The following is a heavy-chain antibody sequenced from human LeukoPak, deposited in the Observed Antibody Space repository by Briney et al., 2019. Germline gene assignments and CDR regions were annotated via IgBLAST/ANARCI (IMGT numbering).Heavy chain of an antibody. J-gene: IGHJ4*02. CDR1: GGSISSYY. D-gene: IGHD2-2*01. CDR3: ARMEHFAIGYCSSTSCPFDY. Sequence: SETPSLTCTVSGGSISSYYWSWIRQPPGKGLEWIGYIYYSGSTNYNPSLKSRVTISVDTSKNQFSLKLSSVTAADTAVYYCARMEHFAIGYCSSTSCPFDYWGQGTLVTVSS. V-gene: IGHV4-59*08. CDR2: IYYSGST.